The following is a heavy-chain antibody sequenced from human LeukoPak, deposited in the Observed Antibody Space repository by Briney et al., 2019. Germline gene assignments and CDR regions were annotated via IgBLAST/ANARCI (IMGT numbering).Heavy chain of an antibody. D-gene: IGHD4-17*01. V-gene: IGHV4-34*01. J-gene: IGHJ4*02. CDR2: INHSGST. Sequence: SETLSLTCAVYGGSFSGYYWSWIRQPPGKGLEWIGEINHSGSTNYNPSLKSRVTISVDTSKNQFSLKLSSVTAADTAVYYCARVIGRCDYASPSYYFDYWGQGTLVTVSS. CDR1: GGSFSGYY. CDR3: ARVIGRCDYASPSYYFDY.